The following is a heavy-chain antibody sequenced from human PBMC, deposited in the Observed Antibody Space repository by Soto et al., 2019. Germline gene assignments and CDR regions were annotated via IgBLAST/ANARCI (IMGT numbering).Heavy chain of an antibody. J-gene: IGHJ6*02. CDR2: IDPSDSYT. V-gene: IGHV5-10-1*01. D-gene: IGHD3-9*01. Sequence: GESLKISCNGSGYSFTSYWISWVRQMPGKGLEWMGRIDPSDSYTNYSPSFQGHVTISADKSISTAYLQWSSLKASVTAMYYCAASHDDILTGYYPIYYYYCMDVWGQVTTVTVSS. CDR1: GYSFTSYW. CDR3: AASHDDILTGYYPIYYYYCMDV.